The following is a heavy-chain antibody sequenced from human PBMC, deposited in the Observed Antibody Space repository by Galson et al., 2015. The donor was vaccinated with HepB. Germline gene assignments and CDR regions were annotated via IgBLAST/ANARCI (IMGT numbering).Heavy chain of an antibody. Sequence: ETLSLTCAVYGGSFSGYYWSWIRQPPGKGLEWIGEINHSGSTNYNPSLKSRVTISVDTSKNQFSLKLSSVTAADTAVYYCARVMAVRYSSSWRDYYYYYGMDVWGQGTTVTVSS. J-gene: IGHJ6*02. V-gene: IGHV4-34*01. CDR3: ARVMAVRYSSSWRDYYYYYGMDV. D-gene: IGHD6-13*01. CDR1: GGSFSGYY. CDR2: INHSGST.